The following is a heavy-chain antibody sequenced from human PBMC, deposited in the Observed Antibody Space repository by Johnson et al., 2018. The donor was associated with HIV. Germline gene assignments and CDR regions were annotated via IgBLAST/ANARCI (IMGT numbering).Heavy chain of an antibody. V-gene: IGHV3-48*04. Sequence: VQLVESGGGLVQPGGSLRLSCAASGFTFSSYAMSWVRQAPGKGLEWVSAISGRGITIYYSYSVKGRFTISRDNAKNSLYLQMNSLRAEDTAMYYCASYVDDPGHVSMIPWGAFDVWGQGTMVTVSS. D-gene: IGHD3-22*01. J-gene: IGHJ3*01. CDR1: GFTFSSYA. CDR2: ISGRGITI. CDR3: ASYVDDPGHVSMIPWGAFDV.